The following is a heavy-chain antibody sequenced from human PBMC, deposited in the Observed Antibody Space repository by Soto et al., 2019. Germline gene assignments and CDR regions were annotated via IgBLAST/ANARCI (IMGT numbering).Heavy chain of an antibody. CDR1: GGSISSGGYS. D-gene: IGHD7-27*01. Sequence: QLQLQESGSGLVKPSQTLSLTCAVSGGSISSGGYSWSWIRQPPGKGLEWIGYIYHSGNTYYNPSLNSRETISVDRSKNQFPLKLSFVTAADTAVYYCARALGLWGRGTLVTVSS. CDR2: IYHSGNT. V-gene: IGHV4-30-2*01. J-gene: IGHJ2*01. CDR3: ARALGL.